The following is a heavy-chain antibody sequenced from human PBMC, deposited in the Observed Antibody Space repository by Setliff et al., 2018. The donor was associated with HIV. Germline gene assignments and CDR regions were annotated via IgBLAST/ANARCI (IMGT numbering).Heavy chain of an antibody. CDR3: ARQIWNESPGYGFDP. CDR1: GASDISYIW. J-gene: IGHJ5*02. D-gene: IGHD3-22*01. V-gene: IGHV4-4*02. Sequence: SETLSLTCAVSGASDISYIWWSWVRQPPGKGLEWIGEVYHTGSTNLNPSLKSRVTISIDKAKNQISLRLTSVTAADTAVYYCARQIWNESPGYGFDPWGQGTLVTVSS. CDR2: VYHTGST.